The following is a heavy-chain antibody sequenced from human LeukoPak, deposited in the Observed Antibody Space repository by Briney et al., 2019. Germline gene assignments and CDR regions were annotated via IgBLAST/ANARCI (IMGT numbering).Heavy chain of an antibody. V-gene: IGHV4-38-2*02. D-gene: IGHD5-12*01. Sequence: SETLSLTCTVSGYSISSGYYWGWIRQPPGKGLERIGSIYHSGSTYYNPSLKSRVTISVDTSKNQFSLKLSSVTAADTAVYYCARVSRGGYSGYYYYMDVWGKGTTVTVSS. CDR3: ARVSRGGYSGYYYYMDV. CDR2: IYHSGST. CDR1: GYSISSGYY. J-gene: IGHJ6*03.